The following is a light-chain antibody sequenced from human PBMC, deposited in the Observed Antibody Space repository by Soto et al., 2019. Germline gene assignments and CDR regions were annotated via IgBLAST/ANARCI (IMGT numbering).Light chain of an antibody. V-gene: IGKV3-15*01. CDR2: GAS. Sequence: EIVMTQSPATLSVSPGERATLSCRASQSVSSTLAWYQQKPVKAPRLPIYGASTRATGIPARVSGSRSWTEFTLNISSLQSAECAVYYCQHYNNWRYTFGQGTKLEIK. CDR3: QHYNNWRYT. J-gene: IGKJ2*01. CDR1: QSVSST.